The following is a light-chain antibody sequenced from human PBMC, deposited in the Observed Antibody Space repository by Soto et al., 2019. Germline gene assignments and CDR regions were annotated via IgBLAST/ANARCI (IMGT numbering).Light chain of an antibody. V-gene: IGKV1-39*01. Sequence: IQMTQSPSSLSSSIGDRASIACRAGQYINTYVNWYQQKPGKAPKLLIYAASSLQSGFQSRFSGSGSGTDFTHIITGLQPEDFAKYSCQQRYRAPLTFGGGTKVESK. CDR2: AAS. J-gene: IGKJ4*01. CDR3: QQRYRAPLT. CDR1: QYINTY.